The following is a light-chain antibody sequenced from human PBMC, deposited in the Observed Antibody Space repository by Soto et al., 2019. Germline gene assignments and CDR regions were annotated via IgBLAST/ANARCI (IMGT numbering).Light chain of an antibody. Sequence: QSVLTQPASVPGSPGQSITISCIGTSSDVGGYNYVSWYQQQSGKAPKLMIHEVSNRPPGVSNRFSGSKSGNTASLTISGLQAEDEADYYCSSYTSSRAYVFGIGTKVTVL. J-gene: IGLJ1*01. CDR1: SSDVGGYNY. CDR2: EVS. CDR3: SSYTSSRAYV. V-gene: IGLV2-14*01.